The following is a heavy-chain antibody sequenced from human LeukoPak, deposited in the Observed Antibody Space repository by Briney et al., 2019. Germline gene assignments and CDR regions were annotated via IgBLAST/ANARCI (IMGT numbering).Heavy chain of an antibody. V-gene: IGHV4-59*08. CDR2: IYYSGST. D-gene: IGHD3-10*01. CDR1: GGSISSYY. J-gene: IGHJ5*02. Sequence: SETLSLTCTVSGGSISSYYWSWIRQPPGKGLEWIGYIYYSGSTNYNPSLKSRVTISVDTSKNQFSLKLSSVTAADTAVYYCARHSEYGSGSFNWFDPWGQGTLVTVSS. CDR3: ARHSEYGSGSFNWFDP.